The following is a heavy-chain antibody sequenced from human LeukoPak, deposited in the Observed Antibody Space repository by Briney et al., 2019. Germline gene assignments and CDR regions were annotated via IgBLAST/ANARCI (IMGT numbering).Heavy chain of an antibody. CDR3: ARDYSGSFPPPFDY. J-gene: IGHJ4*02. V-gene: IGHV3-30-3*01. D-gene: IGHD1-26*01. CDR1: GFTFSSYA. CDR2: ISYDGSNT. Sequence: PGRSLRLSCAASGFTFSSYAMDWVRQAPGKGLEWVAVISYDGSNTYYADSVKGRFTISRDNSKNTLYLHMNSLRAEDTAVYYCARDYSGSFPPPFDYWGQGTLVTVSS.